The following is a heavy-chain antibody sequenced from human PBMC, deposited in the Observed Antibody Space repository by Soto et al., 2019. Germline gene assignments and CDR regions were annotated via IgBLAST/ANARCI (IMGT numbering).Heavy chain of an antibody. J-gene: IGHJ4*02. V-gene: IGHV1-18*01. CDR1: GYTFNTYY. CDR2: ISTYNGNT. CDR3: ERDTSNYFDF. Sequence: ASVKVSCKTSGYTFNTYYISWLRQAPGQGLEWIGWISTYNGNTNYVPKFQGRITMTTDTSTSTAYMELRGLRSDDTALYFGERDTSNYFDFWGQGTPVTVSS. D-gene: IGHD2-2*01.